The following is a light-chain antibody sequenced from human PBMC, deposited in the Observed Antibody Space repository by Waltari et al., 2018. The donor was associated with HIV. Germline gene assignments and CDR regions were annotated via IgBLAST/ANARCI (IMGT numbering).Light chain of an antibody. CDR1: SSNIGVTY. J-gene: IGLJ3*02. CDR2: RNS. Sequence: QSALTQPPSTSGTPGQTVTIPCSSSSSNIGVTYVSWYQQLPGTAPKLLIYRNSQRPSGVRDRFSGSKSGTSASLAINELRSEDEAEYHCAAWDDSLSGWVFGGGTNLTVL. V-gene: IGLV1-47*01. CDR3: AAWDDSLSGWV.